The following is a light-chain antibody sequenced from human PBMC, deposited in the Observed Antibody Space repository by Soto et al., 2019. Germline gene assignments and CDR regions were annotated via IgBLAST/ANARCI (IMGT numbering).Light chain of an antibody. CDR3: QVWDSASNHPVI. CDR2: NDS. Sequence: SSELTQPPSVSVAPGKTATITCGGHNIGSKSVSWYQQRPGQAPVLVIYNDSDRPSGIPERFSGSNSGNTATLTISRVEAGDEVDYFCQVWDSASNHPVIFGGGTKLTVL. V-gene: IGLV3-21*04. J-gene: IGLJ2*01. CDR1: NIGSKS.